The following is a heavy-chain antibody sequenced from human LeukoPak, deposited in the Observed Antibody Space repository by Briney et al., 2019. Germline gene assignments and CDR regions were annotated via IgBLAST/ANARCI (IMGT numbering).Heavy chain of an antibody. CDR1: GFTFSNAW. J-gene: IGHJ4*02. Sequence: GGTLRLSCVASGFTFSNAWMSCVRQAPGKGLEWVGRIKSKNDGGTTDYAPPVKGRFTISRDDSKSTLHLQMDSLKTEDTAVYYCTTVYSSYARGWGQGTLVTVSS. D-gene: IGHD5-12*01. CDR2: IKSKNDGGTT. V-gene: IGHV3-15*01. CDR3: TTVYSSYARG.